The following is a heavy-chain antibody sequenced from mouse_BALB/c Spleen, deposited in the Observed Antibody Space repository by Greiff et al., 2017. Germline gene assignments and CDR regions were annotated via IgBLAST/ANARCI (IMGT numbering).Heavy chain of an antibody. Sequence: FQLQQPGPLLLKPGPPVMVSCKVPAYSFPDYRMYWVKQSHGKSLEWIGYIDPYNGGTSYNQKFRGKATLTVVKSYSTAFMHLNSLTSEDSAVYYCARGDWGFPWFAYWGQGTLVTGSA. CDR1: AYSFPDYR. J-gene: IGHJ3*01. V-gene: IGHV1S135*01. D-gene: IGHD4-1*01. CDR2: IDPYNGGT. CDR3: ARGDWGFPWFAY.